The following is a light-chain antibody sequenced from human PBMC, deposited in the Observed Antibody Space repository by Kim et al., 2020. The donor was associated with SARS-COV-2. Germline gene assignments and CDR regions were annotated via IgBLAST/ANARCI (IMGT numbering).Light chain of an antibody. CDR3: QQSHTAPYT. CDR2: TAS. V-gene: IGKV1-39*01. J-gene: IGKJ2*01. CDR1: QSITIF. Sequence: SAAVGDRVTITCRASQSITIFLNWYQQSPGEAPRLLLYTASTLQNGVPSRFSGTGSGTLFSLTITGLQPEDFATYYCQQSHTAPYTFGQGTKLEI.